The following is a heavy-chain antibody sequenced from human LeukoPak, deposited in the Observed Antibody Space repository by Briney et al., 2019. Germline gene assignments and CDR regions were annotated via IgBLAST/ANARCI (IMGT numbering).Heavy chain of an antibody. CDR1: GGSISSYY. Sequence: SETLTLTCTVSGGSISSYYWSWIRQPPGKGLEWIGYIYYSGSTNYNPSLKSRVTISVDTSKNQFSLKLSSVTAADTAVYYCARGRLLYLYYYMDVWGKGTTVTISS. CDR3: ARGRLLYLYYYMDV. CDR2: IYYSGST. J-gene: IGHJ6*03. D-gene: IGHD3-10*01. V-gene: IGHV4-59*01.